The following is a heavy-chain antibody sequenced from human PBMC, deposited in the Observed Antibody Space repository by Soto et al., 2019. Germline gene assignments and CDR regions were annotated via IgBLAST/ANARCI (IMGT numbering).Heavy chain of an antibody. CDR1: GYTFTSYG. J-gene: IGHJ4*02. Sequence: QVQLVQSGAEVKKPGASVKVSCKASGYTFTSYGISWVRQAPGQGLEWMGWISAYNGNTNYAQKLQGRVTMTTDTATSTDYMELRSLRSDDTAVYYCARPRGSGWYDSDYFDYWGQGTLVTVSS. CDR3: ARPRGSGWYDSDYFDY. D-gene: IGHD6-19*01. CDR2: ISAYNGNT. V-gene: IGHV1-18*01.